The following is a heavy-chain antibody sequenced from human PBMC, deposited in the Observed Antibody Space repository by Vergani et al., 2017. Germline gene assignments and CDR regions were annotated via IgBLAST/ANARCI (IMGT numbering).Heavy chain of an antibody. CDR2: IKQDGSEK. D-gene: IGHD3-3*02. Sequence: EVQLLESGGGLVQPGGSLRLSCAASGFTFSSYWMSWVRQAPGKGLEWVANIKQDGSEKYYVDSVKGRFTISRDNAKNTLYLQMNSLRAEDTAVYYCAKGARDLASYYMDVWGKGTTVTVSS. CDR3: AKGARDLASYYMDV. CDR1: GFTFSSYW. J-gene: IGHJ6*03. V-gene: IGHV3-7*03.